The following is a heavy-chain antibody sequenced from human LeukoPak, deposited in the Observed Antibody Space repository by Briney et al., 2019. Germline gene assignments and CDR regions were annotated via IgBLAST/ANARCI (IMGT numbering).Heavy chain of an antibody. CDR1: GGSISSYY. V-gene: IGHV4-59*08. CDR3: ARHGYGDYDRFDY. CDR2: IYYSGTT. D-gene: IGHD4-17*01. J-gene: IGHJ4*02. Sequence: SETLSLTCTASGGSISSYYWSWIRQPPGKGLEWIGYIYYSGTTDYNPSLKSRVTISVDTSKNQFSLKLSSVTAADTAVYYCARHGYGDYDRFDYWGQGTLVTVSS.